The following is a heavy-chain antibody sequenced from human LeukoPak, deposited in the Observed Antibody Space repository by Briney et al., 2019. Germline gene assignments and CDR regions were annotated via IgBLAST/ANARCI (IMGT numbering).Heavy chain of an antibody. Sequence: TGGSLRLSCAASGGTFSSYAISWVRQAPGQGLEWMGGIIPIFGTANYAQKFQGRVTITADESTSTAYMELSSLRSEDTAVYYCARGRAQYTQYSYGPYFDYWGQGTLVTVSS. CDR2: IIPIFGTA. CDR1: GGTFSSYA. D-gene: IGHD5-18*01. V-gene: IGHV1-69*01. CDR3: ARGRAQYTQYSYGPYFDY. J-gene: IGHJ4*02.